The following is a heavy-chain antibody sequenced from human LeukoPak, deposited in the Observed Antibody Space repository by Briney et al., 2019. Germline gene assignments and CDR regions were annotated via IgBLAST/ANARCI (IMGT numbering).Heavy chain of an antibody. D-gene: IGHD3-10*02. Sequence: GGSLRLPCAASGFSFSSHGMSWVRQAPGKGLEWVSYISSSGSTIYYADSVKGRFTISRDNAKNSLYLQMNSLRAEDTAVYYCAELGITMIGGVWGKGTTVTISS. V-gene: IGHV3-48*04. CDR3: AELGITMIGGV. J-gene: IGHJ6*04. CDR2: ISSSGSTI. CDR1: GFSFSSHG.